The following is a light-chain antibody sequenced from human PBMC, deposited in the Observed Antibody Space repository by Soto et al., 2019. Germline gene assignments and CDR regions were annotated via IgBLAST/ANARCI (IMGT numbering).Light chain of an antibody. V-gene: IGLV2-23*03. CDR2: EGS. CDR1: SSDVGNYNL. J-gene: IGLJ2*01. Sequence: QSVLTQPASVSGSPGQSITISCTGTSSDVGNYNLVSWYQQHPGEAPKLMIYEGSKRPSGVSNRFSGSKSGNTASLTISGLQAEDEADYYCCSYAGSSTFVLFGGGTKVTVL. CDR3: CSYAGSSTFVL.